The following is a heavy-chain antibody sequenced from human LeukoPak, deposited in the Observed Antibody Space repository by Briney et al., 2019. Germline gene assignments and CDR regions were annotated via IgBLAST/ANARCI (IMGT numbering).Heavy chain of an antibody. V-gene: IGHV4-39*07. CDR1: GGSISSSSYY. CDR3: TRDTGSTAFDI. J-gene: IGHJ3*02. Sequence: SETLSLTCAVAGGSISSSSYYCGWIRQPPGKWLGWIGSIYYGGSTCYSPSFKSRVTISVDTSNKQFSLKLTSVTAADTAVYYCTRDTGSTAFDIWGEGTMVTVSS. CDR2: IYYGGST. D-gene: IGHD3-9*01.